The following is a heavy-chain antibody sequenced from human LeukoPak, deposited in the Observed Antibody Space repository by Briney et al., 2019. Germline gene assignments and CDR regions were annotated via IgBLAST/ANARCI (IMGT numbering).Heavy chain of an antibody. J-gene: IGHJ6*02. CDR2: INPNSGGT. CDR3: ARFSGYYYYYGMDV. D-gene: IGHD3-10*01. CDR1: GYTFTGYY. Sequence: GSSVKVSCKASGYTFTGYYMHWVRQAPGQGLEWMGWINPNSGGTNYAKKFQGRVTMTRDTSISTAYMELSRLRSDDTAVYYCARFSGYYYYYGMDVWGQGTLVTVSS. V-gene: IGHV1-2*02.